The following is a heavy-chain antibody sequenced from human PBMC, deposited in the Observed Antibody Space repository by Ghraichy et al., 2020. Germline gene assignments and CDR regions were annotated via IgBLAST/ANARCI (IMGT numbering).Heavy chain of an antibody. Sequence: GESLNISCKGSGYSFTSYWIGWVRQMPGKGLEWMGIIYPGDSDTRYSPSFQGQVTISADKSISTAYLQWSSLKASDTAMYYCARRCRGDCYPYWYFDLWGRGTLVTVSS. J-gene: IGHJ2*01. CDR1: GYSFTSYW. CDR3: ARRCRGDCYPYWYFDL. CDR2: IYPGDSDT. V-gene: IGHV5-51*01. D-gene: IGHD2-21*02.